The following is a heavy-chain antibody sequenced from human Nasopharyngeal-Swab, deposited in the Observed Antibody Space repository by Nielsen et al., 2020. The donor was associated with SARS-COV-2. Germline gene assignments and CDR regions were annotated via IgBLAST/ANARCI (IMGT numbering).Heavy chain of an antibody. CDR1: GGKVSSYA. CDR2: ITGSGGRT. D-gene: IGHD3-10*01. Sequence: GGSRRGECAEKGGKVSSYAMSWVRQTPGSGLEWVSAITGSGGRTYYADSVKGRFTITRDNSKNTLYLQMNSLRSEDTAIYYCANLWYGEPSGYYYSYAMDVWGQGTTVTVSS. CDR3: ANLWYGEPSGYYYSYAMDV. J-gene: IGHJ6*02. V-gene: IGHV3-23*01.